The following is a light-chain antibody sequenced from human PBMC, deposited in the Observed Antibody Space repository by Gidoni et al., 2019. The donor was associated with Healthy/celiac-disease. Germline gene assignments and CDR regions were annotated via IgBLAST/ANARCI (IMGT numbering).Light chain of an antibody. CDR2: AAS. V-gene: IGKV1-39*01. J-gene: IGKJ1*01. CDR3: QQSYSTPA. CDR1: QRISSY. Sequence: DIQMTQSPSSLSASVGDRVTITCRASQRISSYLNWYQQKPGKAPKLLIYAASSVQSGVPSRFSGSGSGTDFTLTISSLQPEDFATYYCQQSYSTPAFGQGTKVEIK.